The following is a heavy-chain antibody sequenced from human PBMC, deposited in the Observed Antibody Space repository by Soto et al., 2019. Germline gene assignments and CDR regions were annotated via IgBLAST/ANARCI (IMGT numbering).Heavy chain of an antibody. V-gene: IGHV3-30*18. D-gene: IGHD2-8*01. CDR2: ISYDGSNK. Sequence: PGGSLRLSCAPSGFTFSSYGMHWVRQAPGKGLEWVAFISYDGSNKYYADSAKGRFTISRDNSKNALYLQMNSLRAEDTAVYYCAKGYCTNGVCYDFDYWGQGTLVTVSS. CDR1: GFTFSSYG. J-gene: IGHJ4*02. CDR3: AKGYCTNGVCYDFDY.